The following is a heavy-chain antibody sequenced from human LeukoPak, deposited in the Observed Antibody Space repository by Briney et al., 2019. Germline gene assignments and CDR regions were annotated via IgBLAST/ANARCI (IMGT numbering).Heavy chain of an antibody. CDR1: GFTISTYE. Sequence: GGSLTLSCAASGFTISTYEMNWVRQAPGKGLEWVSYICSGGSTVYYPSSEKGRFNIPRTNAKNSLYLQMNRLRAEDTAVYYCARDGVEYSTIFDYWGQGTLVTVSS. CDR3: ARDGVEYSTIFDY. J-gene: IGHJ4*02. D-gene: IGHD6-6*01. V-gene: IGHV3-48*03. CDR2: ICSGGSTV.